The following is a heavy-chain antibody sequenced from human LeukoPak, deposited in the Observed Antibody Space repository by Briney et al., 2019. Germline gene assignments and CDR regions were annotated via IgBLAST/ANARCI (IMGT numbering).Heavy chain of an antibody. CDR1: GYSISSGYY. V-gene: IGHV4-38-2*02. D-gene: IGHD4-11*01. J-gene: IGHJ4*02. Sequence: PSETLSLTCTVSGYSISSGYYWGWIRQPPGKGLEWIGSIYHSGSTYYNPSLKSRVTISIDTSKNQFSLKLSSVTAADTAVYYCARDDLTTVTSDFDYWGQGTLVTVSS. CDR3: ARDDLTTVTSDFDY. CDR2: IYHSGST.